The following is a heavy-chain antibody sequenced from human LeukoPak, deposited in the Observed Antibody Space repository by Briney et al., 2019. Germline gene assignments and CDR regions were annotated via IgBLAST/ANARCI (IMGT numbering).Heavy chain of an antibody. CDR1: GFTLTSYG. D-gene: IGHD2/OR15-2a*01. CDR2: INHDGSLR. V-gene: IGHV3-74*01. J-gene: IGHJ4*02. CDR3: TRDVFSLGDS. Sequence: GGSLRLSCAASGFTLTSYGMHWVRQSPGKGLVWVSHINHDGSLRNYADSVKGRFTISRDIAKNTLYLQMNSLGADGTAMYYCTRDVFSLGDSWGQGTLVTVSS.